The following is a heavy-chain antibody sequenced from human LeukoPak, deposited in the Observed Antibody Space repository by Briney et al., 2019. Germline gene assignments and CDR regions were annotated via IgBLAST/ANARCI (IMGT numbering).Heavy chain of an antibody. CDR1: GFTFSTDT. CDR2: ISSGSNYI. J-gene: IGHJ4*02. V-gene: IGHV3-21*01. D-gene: IGHD3-9*01. CDR3: ARVMDTGYYSHY. Sequence: KPGGSLRLSCAASGFTFSTDTMNWVRQPPGKGLEWVSSISSGSNYIYHADSVKGRFTVSRDNAQNSLYLQMNSLGAEDTAMYYCARVMDTGYYSHYWGQGTLVTVSS.